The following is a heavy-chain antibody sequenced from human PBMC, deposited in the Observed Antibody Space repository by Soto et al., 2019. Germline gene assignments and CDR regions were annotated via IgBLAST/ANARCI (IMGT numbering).Heavy chain of an antibody. CDR1: GFTFSSYA. J-gene: IGHJ6*02. Sequence: QVQLVESGGGVVQPGRSLRLSCAASGFTFSSYAMHWVRQAPGKGLEWVVVISYDGSNKYYADSVKGRFTISRDNSKNTLYRQMNSLRAEDTAVYYCARDYYRFNSGYGFSMDVWGQGTTVTVSS. CDR3: ARDYYRFNSGYGFSMDV. V-gene: IGHV3-30-3*01. D-gene: IGHD5-12*01. CDR2: ISYDGSNK.